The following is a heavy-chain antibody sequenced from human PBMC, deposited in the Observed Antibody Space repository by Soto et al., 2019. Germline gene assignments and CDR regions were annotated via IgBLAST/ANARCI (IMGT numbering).Heavy chain of an antibody. J-gene: IGHJ4*02. CDR2: IWYDGSNK. V-gene: IGHV3-33*01. Sequence: PGVSLRLSCAASGFTFSSYGMHWVRQAPGKGLEWVAVIWYDGSNKYYADSVKGRFTISRDNSKNTLYLQMNSLRAEDTAVYYCARDRRQPEPPFDYWGQGTLVTVSS. CDR3: ARDRRQPEPPFDY. D-gene: IGHD6-13*01. CDR1: GFTFSSYG.